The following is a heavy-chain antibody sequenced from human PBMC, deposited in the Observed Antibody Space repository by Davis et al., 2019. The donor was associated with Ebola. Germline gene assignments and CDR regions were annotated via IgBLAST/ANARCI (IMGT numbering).Heavy chain of an antibody. CDR3: ARGSPAQGWFDP. J-gene: IGHJ5*02. CDR2: INPNSGGT. Sequence: ASVKVSCKASGYTFTGYYMHWVRQAPGQGLEWMGWINPNSGGTNYAQKFQGRVTMTRNTSISTAYMELSSLRSEDTAVYYCARGSPAQGWFDPWGQGTLVTVSS. V-gene: IGHV1-2*02. CDR1: GYTFTGYY.